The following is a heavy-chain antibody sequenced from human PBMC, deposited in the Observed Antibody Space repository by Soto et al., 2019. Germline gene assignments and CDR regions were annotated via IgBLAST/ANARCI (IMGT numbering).Heavy chain of an antibody. V-gene: IGHV1-3*01. D-gene: IGHD3-16*02. CDR1: GDTFTSYA. CDR3: AREYGYDYVWGSYRY. CDR2: INAGNGNT. J-gene: IGHJ4*02. Sequence: SVEVSSKARGDTFTSYAMHWVRQAPGQRLEWMGWINAGNGNTKYSQKFQGRVTITRDTSASTAYMELSSLRSEDTAVYYCAREYGYDYVWGSYRYWSQGTLVTVS.